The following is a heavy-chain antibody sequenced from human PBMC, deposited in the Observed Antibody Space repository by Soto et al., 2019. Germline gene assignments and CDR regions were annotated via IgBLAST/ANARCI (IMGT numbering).Heavy chain of an antibody. CDR3: AKGDSSSTSCFSEYFQH. V-gene: IGHV3-23*01. CDR2: ISGSGGST. J-gene: IGHJ1*01. CDR1: GFTFSSYA. Sequence: GGSLRLSCAASGFTFSSYAMSWVRQAPGKGLEWVSAISGSGGSTYYADSVKGRFTISRDNSKNTLYLQMNSLRAEDTAVYYCAKGDSSSTSCFSEYFQHWGKGTLVTVSS. D-gene: IGHD2-2*01.